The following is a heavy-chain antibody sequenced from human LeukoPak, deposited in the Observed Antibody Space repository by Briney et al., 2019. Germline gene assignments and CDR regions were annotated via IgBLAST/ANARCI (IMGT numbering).Heavy chain of an antibody. V-gene: IGHV4-4*02. CDR1: GGSISSSTW. J-gene: IGHJ4*02. CDR2: IFLSGSK. Sequence: PSGTLSLTCAVSGGSISSSTWWTWVRLPPGKGLEWIGEIFLSGSKNLNPSLKSRLTMSVDESKHEFSLKLTSVTAADTAVYYCASGGLVSRYLDHWGQGALVTVSS. D-gene: IGHD3-9*01. CDR3: ASGGLVSRYLDH.